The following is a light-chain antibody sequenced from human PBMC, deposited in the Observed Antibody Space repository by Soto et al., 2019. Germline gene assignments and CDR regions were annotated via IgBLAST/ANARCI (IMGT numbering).Light chain of an antibody. CDR3: SSYISSSTLV. CDR1: SSDVGAYNY. Sequence: QSVLTQPASVSGPPGQSITISCTGTSSDVGAYNYVSWYQQHPGKAPKLMIYEVSNRPSGVSNRFSGSKSGNTASLTISGLQAEDEADYYCSSYISSSTLVFXTGTKLTVL. V-gene: IGLV2-14*01. J-gene: IGLJ1*01. CDR2: EVS.